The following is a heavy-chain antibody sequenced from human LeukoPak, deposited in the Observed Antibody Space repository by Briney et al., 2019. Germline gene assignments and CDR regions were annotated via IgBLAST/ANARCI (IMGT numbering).Heavy chain of an antibody. CDR3: ARAGGYCGRISCPYYFDY. CDR1: GYTFTSYD. V-gene: IGHV1-8*01. CDR2: MNPNSGNT. J-gene: IGHJ4*02. D-gene: IGHD2-15*01. Sequence: ASVKVSCKASGYTFTSYDINWVRQATGQGLEWMGWMNPNSGNTGYAQMFQGRVTMTRNTSISTAYMELRSLRSEDTAVYYCARAGGYCGRISCPYYFDYWGQGSLVAVSS.